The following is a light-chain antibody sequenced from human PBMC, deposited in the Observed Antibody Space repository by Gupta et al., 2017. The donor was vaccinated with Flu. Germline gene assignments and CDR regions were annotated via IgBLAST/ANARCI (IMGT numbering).Light chain of an antibody. V-gene: IGLV1-44*01. Sequence: GSSSNVGGNSVNWYQQFPGTAPKLLIFSDNQRPSGIPDRISGSKSDTSASLTISGLQPEDEADYYCAAWDDSLNGPVLGGGTKLTVL. CDR1: SSNVGGNS. CDR2: SDN. J-gene: IGLJ3*02. CDR3: AAWDDSLNGPV.